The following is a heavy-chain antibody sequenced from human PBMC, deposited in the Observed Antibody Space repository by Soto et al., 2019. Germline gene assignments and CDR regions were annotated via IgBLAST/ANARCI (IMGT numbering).Heavy chain of an antibody. Sequence: GGSLRLSCAASGFTFSSYWMSWVRQAPGKGLEWVANIKQDGSEKYYVDSVKGRFTISRDNAKNSLYLQMNSLRAEDTAVYYCAREARVVIMSVRYYYYGMDVWGQGTTVTVSS. CDR3: AREARVVIMSVRYYYYGMDV. D-gene: IGHD3-3*01. V-gene: IGHV3-7*03. J-gene: IGHJ6*02. CDR2: IKQDGSEK. CDR1: GFTFSSYW.